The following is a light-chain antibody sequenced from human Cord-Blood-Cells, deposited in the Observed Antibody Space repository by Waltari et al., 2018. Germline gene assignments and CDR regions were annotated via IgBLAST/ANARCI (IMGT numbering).Light chain of an antibody. CDR2: DVS. Sequence: QPALTRPASVSGPPGHHITIPGIGTGGDVGGSTYFSWYQQHPGKAPKLMIYDVSNRPSGVSNRFSGSKSGNTASLTISGLQAEDEADYYCSSYTSSNVVFGGGTKLTVL. V-gene: IGLV2-14*01. J-gene: IGLJ2*01. CDR3: SSYTSSNVV. CDR1: GGDVGGSTY.